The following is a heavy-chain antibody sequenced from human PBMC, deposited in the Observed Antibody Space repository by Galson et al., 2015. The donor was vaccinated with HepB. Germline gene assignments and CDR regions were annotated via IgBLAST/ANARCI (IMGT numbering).Heavy chain of an antibody. CDR3: ARMARRRYFDWLVDQYYYYGMDV. D-gene: IGHD3-9*01. J-gene: IGHJ6*02. V-gene: IGHV2-70*01. CDR2: IDWDDDK. CDR1: GFSLSTSGMC. Sequence: PALVKPTQTLTLTCTFSGFSLSTSGMCVSWIRQPPGKALEWLALIDWDDDKYYSTSLKTRLTISKDTSKNQVVLTMTNMDPVDTATYYCARMARRRYFDWLVDQYYYYGMDVWGQGTTVTVSS.